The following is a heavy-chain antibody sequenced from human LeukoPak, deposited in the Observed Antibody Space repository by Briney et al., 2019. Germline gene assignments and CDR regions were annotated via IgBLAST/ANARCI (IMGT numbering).Heavy chain of an antibody. D-gene: IGHD3-10*02. CDR1: GFTFSSYG. CDR3: AMFGEATYYYYGMDV. J-gene: IGHJ6*02. Sequence: GGSLRLSCVASGFTFSSYGMHWVRQAPGKGLEWVAFIRYDGSNKYYADSVKGRFTISRDNSKNTLYLQMNSLRAEDTAVYYCAMFGEATYYYYGMDVWGQGTTVTVSS. V-gene: IGHV3-30*02. CDR2: IRYDGSNK.